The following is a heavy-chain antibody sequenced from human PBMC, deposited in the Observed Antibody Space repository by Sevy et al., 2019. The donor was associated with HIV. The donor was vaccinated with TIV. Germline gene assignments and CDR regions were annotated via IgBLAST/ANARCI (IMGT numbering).Heavy chain of an antibody. CDR1: AFTFSSYS. J-gene: IGHJ4*02. V-gene: IGHV3-30-3*01. CDR3: ARDLRRITMIVGGFDY. CDR2: ISYDGSTK. Sequence: GGSLRLSCSGSAFTFSSYSMFWVRQAPGKGLEWVAAISYDGSTKYYADSVKGRFTISRDNSKNTLYPQMHSLRTEDTAEYYCARDLRRITMIVGGFDYWGQGTLVTVSS. D-gene: IGHD3-22*01.